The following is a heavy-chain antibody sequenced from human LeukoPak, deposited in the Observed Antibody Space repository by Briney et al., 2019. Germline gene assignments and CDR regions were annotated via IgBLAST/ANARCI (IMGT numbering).Heavy chain of an antibody. CDR1: GGSMTSTSHF. J-gene: IGHJ3*02. CDR3: ARERWLQARDAFDI. CDR2: IYFRGTT. D-gene: IGHD5-24*01. V-gene: IGHV4-39*07. Sequence: LETLSLTCTVSGGSMTSTSHFWDWIRQPPGKGLEWIGSIYFRGTTYYNPSLKSRVTISVDTSKNQFSLNLRSVTAADTAVYYCARERWLQARDAFDIWGQGTLVTVSS.